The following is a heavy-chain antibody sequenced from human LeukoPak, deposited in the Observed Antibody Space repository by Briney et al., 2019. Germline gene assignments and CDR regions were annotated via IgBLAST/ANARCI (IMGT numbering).Heavy chain of an antibody. CDR1: GYTLTELS. J-gene: IGHJ6*02. CDR2: LDPEDGET. D-gene: IGHD6-19*01. Sequence: ASPKVSCKVSGYTLTELSMHWVRQTPGKGLEWMGGLDPEDGETIYAQKFQGRVTMTEDTSTDTAYIELSSLRSEDTAVYYCTTVAVAGKDYYYYYGMDVWGQGTTVTVSS. CDR3: TTVAVAGKDYYYYYGMDV. V-gene: IGHV1-24*01.